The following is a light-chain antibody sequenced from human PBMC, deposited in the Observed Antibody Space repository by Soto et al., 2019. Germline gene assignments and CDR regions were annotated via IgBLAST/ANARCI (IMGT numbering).Light chain of an antibody. Sequence: EIALTQSPGTLSLSPGERVTLSCRASQSLSSSYLAWYQQKPGQAPRLLIYGASTRATGIPASFIGNGSGTEFTLTASSLQPEDFAVYYCQQYNNWPFTFGPGTKVDIK. V-gene: IGKV3-15*01. CDR2: GAS. CDR1: QSLSSSY. J-gene: IGKJ3*01. CDR3: QQYNNWPFT.